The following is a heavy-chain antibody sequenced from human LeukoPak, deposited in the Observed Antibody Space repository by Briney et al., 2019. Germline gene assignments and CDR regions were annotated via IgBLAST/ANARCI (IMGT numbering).Heavy chain of an antibody. J-gene: IGHJ4*02. V-gene: IGHV3-30*04. Sequence: GGSLRLSCAASGFTFSSYAMHWVRQAPGKGLEWVAVISYDGSNKYYADSVKGRFTISRDNSKNTLYLQMNSLRAEDTAVYYCARGITMVRGGTFYWGQGTLVTGSS. D-gene: IGHD3-10*01. CDR1: GFTFSSYA. CDR2: ISYDGSNK. CDR3: ARGITMVRGGTFY.